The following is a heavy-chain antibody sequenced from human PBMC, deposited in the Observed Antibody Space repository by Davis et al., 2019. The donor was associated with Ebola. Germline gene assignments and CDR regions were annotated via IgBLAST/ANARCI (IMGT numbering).Heavy chain of an antibody. CDR3: AIEYRSSSVGYFFDY. J-gene: IGHJ4*02. CDR2: INPNTGAT. V-gene: IGHV1-2*06. Sequence: ASVKVSCKASGYTFTTYTINWVRQAPGQGPEWMGRINPNTGATNYAQKFQGRVTMTRDTSISTAYLELSSLRSDDTAVYYCAIEYRSSSVGYFFDYWGQGTLVTVSP. D-gene: IGHD6-6*01. CDR1: GYTFTTYT.